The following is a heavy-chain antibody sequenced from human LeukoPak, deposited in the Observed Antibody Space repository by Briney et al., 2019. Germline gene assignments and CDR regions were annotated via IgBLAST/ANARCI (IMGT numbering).Heavy chain of an antibody. D-gene: IGHD1-26*01. V-gene: IGHV1-69*05. CDR3: VKVAREQDAFDI. J-gene: IGHJ3*02. Sequence: SVKVSCKASGGTFSSYAISWVRQAPGQGLEWMGRIIPIFGTANYAQKFQGRVTITTDESTSTAYMELSSLRSEDTAVYYRVKVAREQDAFDIWGQGTMVTVSS. CDR1: GGTFSSYA. CDR2: IIPIFGTA.